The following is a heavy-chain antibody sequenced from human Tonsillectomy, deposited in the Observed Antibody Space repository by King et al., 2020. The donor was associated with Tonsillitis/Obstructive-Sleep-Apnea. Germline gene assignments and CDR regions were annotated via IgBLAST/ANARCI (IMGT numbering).Heavy chain of an antibody. J-gene: IGHJ6*03. V-gene: IGHV4-59*01. D-gene: IGHD2-2*01. Sequence: VQLQESGPGLVKPSETLSLTCTVSGGSISSYYWSWIRPPPGKGLEWIGYIYYSGSTNYNPSLKSRVTISVDTSKNQFSLKLSSVTAADTAVYYCASSTSQYYYMDVWGKGTTVTVSS. CDR1: GGSISSYY. CDR3: ASSTSQYYYMDV. CDR2: IYYSGST.